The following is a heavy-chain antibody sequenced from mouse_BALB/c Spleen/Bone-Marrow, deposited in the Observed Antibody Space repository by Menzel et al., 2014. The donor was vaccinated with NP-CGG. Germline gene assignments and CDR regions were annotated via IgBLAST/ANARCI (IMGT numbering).Heavy chain of an antibody. Sequence: EVQLVESGGGLVQPGGSLRLSCVTSGFTFIDYYMNWVRQPPGKALEWVGFIRNKAYGYTTEYSASVKGRFTISRDNSQIILYLQMNTLRAEDSATYYCTRDMGGILFDSWAKAPLSQSPQ. CDR2: IRNKAYGYTT. CDR1: GFTFIDYY. V-gene: IGHV7-3*02. D-gene: IGHD4-1*01. CDR3: TRDMGGILFDS. J-gene: IGHJ2*01.